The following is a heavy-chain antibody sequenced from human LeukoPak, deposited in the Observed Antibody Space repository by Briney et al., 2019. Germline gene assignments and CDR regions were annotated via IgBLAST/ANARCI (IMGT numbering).Heavy chain of an antibody. D-gene: IGHD5-12*01. V-gene: IGHV3-30*04. CDR3: ARSAAAGRIVATFAY. CDR1: GFTFSSYA. CDR2: ISYDGSKK. J-gene: IGHJ4*02. Sequence: GGSLRLSCAASGFTFSSYAIHWVRQAPGKGLEWVAIISYDGSKKYYADSVKGRLTISRDNSKNTLYLQMNSLRAEDTAVYYCARSAAAGRIVATFAYWGQGTLVIVSS.